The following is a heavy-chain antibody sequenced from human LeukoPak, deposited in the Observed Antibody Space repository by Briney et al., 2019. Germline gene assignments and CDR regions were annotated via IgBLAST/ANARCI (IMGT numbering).Heavy chain of an antibody. J-gene: IGHJ4*02. CDR1: GYTFTRYG. D-gene: IGHD3-22*01. CDR3: ARLYYYDSSGYYDY. CDR2: ISAYNGNT. Sequence: ASVKVSCKASGYTFTRYGLSWVRQAPGQGLEWMGWISAYNGNTNYAQKLQGRVTMTTDTSTSTAYMELGSLRSDDTAVYYCARLYYYDSSGYYDYWGQGTLVTVSS. V-gene: IGHV1-18*01.